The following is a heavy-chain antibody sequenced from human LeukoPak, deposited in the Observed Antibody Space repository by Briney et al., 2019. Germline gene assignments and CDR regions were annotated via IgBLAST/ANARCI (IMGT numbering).Heavy chain of an antibody. CDR3: ARDGDAPMTNFDY. D-gene: IGHD4-11*01. V-gene: IGHV3-74*01. CDR1: GFTFSSYW. J-gene: IGHJ4*02. CDR2: IKTDGSIT. Sequence: GGTLRLSCAASGFTFSSYWMCWVRQDPGKGLAWVSCIKTDGSITDHAGSVKGLFTISRDNAKNTRYLQMNSLRADDTAVYYCARDGDAPMTNFDYWGQETLVSV.